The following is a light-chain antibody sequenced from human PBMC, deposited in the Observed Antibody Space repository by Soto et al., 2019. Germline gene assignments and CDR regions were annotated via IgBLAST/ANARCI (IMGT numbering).Light chain of an antibody. CDR3: SSYTSSSTQVV. J-gene: IGLJ2*01. Sequence: QSVLTQPPSVSAAPGQKVTISCSGSSSNIGNNYVSWYQQHPGKAPKLMIYDVSNRPSGVSNRFSGSKSGNTASLTISGLQAEDEADYYCSSYTSSSTQVVFGGGTKLTVL. V-gene: IGLV2-14*01. CDR1: SSNIGNNY. CDR2: DVS.